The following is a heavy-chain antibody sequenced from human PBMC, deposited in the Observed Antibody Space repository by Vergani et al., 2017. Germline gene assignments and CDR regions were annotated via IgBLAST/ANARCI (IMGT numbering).Heavy chain of an antibody. Sequence: ELQLVESGGGLVKPGGSLRLSCAASGFTFSSYSKNWVRQAPGKGLEWVSSISSSSSYIYYADSVKGRFTISRDNAKNSLYLQMNSLRAEDTAVYYCARLKITFNGMDVWGQGTTVTVSS. CDR1: GFTFSSYS. D-gene: IGHD3-16*01. V-gene: IGHV3-21*01. CDR3: ARLKITFNGMDV. CDR2: ISSSSSYI. J-gene: IGHJ6*02.